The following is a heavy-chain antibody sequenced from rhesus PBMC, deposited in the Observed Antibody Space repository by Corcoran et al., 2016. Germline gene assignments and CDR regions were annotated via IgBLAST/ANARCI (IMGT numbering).Heavy chain of an antibody. CDR2: INGKSLTT. CDR3: ARAPYDSGYYKIYYGLDS. J-gene: IGHJ6*01. CDR1: GASISSYW. Sequence: QVQLQESGPGLVKHSETLSLTCAVSGASISSYWWNWFRKPPGKGLEGIGEINGKSLTTHTHPSLKSRFTISKDASKNHFSLKRSLVTAADTSVYYCARAPYDSGYYKIYYGLDSWGQGVVVTVSS. V-gene: IGHV4-80*01. D-gene: IGHD3-28*01.